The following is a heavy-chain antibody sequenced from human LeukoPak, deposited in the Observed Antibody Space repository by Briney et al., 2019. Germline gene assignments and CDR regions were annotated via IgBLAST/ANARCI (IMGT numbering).Heavy chain of an antibody. J-gene: IGHJ6*02. CDR1: GFTFSSYW. Sequence: GSLRLSCAASGFTFSSYWMSWVRQAPGKGLEWVANIKQDGSEKYYVDSVKGRFTISRDNSKNTLYLQMNSLRPEDTALYYCARDGNSGYDLTYYYGMDAWGQGTPVTVSS. CDR2: IKQDGSEK. D-gene: IGHD5-12*01. V-gene: IGHV3-7*01. CDR3: ARDGNSGYDLTYYYGMDA.